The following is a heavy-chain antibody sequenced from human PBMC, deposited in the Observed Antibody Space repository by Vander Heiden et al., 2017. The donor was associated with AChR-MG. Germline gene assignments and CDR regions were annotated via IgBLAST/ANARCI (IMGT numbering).Heavy chain of an antibody. CDR3: ARQGGQWLVLWYFDL. J-gene: IGHJ2*01. D-gene: IGHD6-19*01. V-gene: IGHV4-39*01. CDR2: IYYSGST. Sequence: HLQLQESGPGLVKPSETLSLTCPVSGGSISSSSHYWGWIRQHPGKGLEWIGSIYYSGSTYYNPSLKSRVTISVDTSKNQFCLKLSSVTAADTAVYFCARQGGQWLVLWYFDLWGRGTLVTVSS. CDR1: GGSISSSSHY.